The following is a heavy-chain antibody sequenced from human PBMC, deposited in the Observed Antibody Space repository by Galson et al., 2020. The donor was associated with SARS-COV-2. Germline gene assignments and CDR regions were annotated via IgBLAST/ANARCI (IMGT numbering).Heavy chain of an antibody. D-gene: IGHD3-22*01. Sequence: SETLSLTCTVSGYSISSGYYWGWIRQPPGKGLAWIGSIYHSGSTYYNPSLKSRVTISVDTSKNQFSLKLSSVTAADTAVYYCARLSPIYDSSGYYNDAFDIWGQGTMVTVSS. V-gene: IGHV4-38-2*02. CDR3: ARLSPIYDSSGYYNDAFDI. CDR2: IYHSGST. J-gene: IGHJ3*02. CDR1: GYSISSGYY.